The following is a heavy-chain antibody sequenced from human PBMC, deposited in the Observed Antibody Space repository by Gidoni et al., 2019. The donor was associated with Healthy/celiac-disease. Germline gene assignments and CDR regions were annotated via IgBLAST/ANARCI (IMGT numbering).Heavy chain of an antibody. J-gene: IGHJ4*02. CDR3: AKYLFDPPTYCSSTSCPSGYDY. D-gene: IGHD2-2*01. CDR1: VFTFSSYA. V-gene: IGHV3-23*01. Sequence: EVQLLESGGGLVQPGGSLRLSCAASVFTFSSYAMSWVRQAPGKGLEWVSAISGSGGSTYYADSVKGRFTISRDNSKNTLYLQMNSLRAEDTAVYYCAKYLFDPPTYCSSTSCPSGYDYWGQGTLVTVSS. CDR2: ISGSGGST.